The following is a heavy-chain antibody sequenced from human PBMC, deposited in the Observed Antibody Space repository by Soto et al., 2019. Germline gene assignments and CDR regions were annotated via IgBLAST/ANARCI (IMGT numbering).Heavy chain of an antibody. Sequence: QVQLVQSGAEVKKPGASVKVSCKASGYTFSGSVMHWVRQAPGQGLEWMGWINADNGNTKYSQKYQGRVTMTWDTSASTTYMKFSSLRSEDTAIYYFASEVDATTATRLDYWGQGTLVAVSS. CDR1: GYTFSGSV. D-gene: IGHD4-17*01. CDR2: INADNGNT. V-gene: IGHV1-3*01. CDR3: ASEVDATTATRLDY. J-gene: IGHJ4*02.